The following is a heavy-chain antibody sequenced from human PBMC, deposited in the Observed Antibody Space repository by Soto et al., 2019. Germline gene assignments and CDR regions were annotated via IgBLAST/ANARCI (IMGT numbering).Heavy chain of an antibody. CDR1: CGSIISGGYY. D-gene: IGHD5-18*01. V-gene: IGHV4-61*08. J-gene: IGHJ5*02. Sequence: SETLSLTCTFSCGSIISGGYYWSWIRQHPGRGLEWIGNIYYRGTTNYNPSLQGRVTMSIDTSKNQFSLMLTSVTAADTAVYYCTGVATAVPSWGRGVLVTVSS. CDR2: IYYRGTT. CDR3: TGVATAVPS.